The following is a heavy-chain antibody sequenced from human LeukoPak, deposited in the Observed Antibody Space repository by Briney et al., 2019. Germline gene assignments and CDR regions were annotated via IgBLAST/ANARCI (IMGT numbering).Heavy chain of an antibody. Sequence: GGSLRLSCAASGFTVSSNYMSWVRQAPGKGLEWVSVIYSGGSTYYADSVKGRFTISRDNSKNTLYLQMNSLRAEDTAVYYCARVGLRDSSDYWYFDLWGRGTLVTVSS. J-gene: IGHJ2*01. CDR3: ARVGLRDSSDYWYFDL. CDR1: GFTVSSNY. CDR2: IYSGGST. D-gene: IGHD3-22*01. V-gene: IGHV3-53*01.